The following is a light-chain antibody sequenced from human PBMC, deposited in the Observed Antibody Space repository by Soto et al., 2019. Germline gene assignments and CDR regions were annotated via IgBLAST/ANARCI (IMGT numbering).Light chain of an antibody. Sequence: QSALTQPASVSGSPGQSITISCTGTSSDVGGYNYVSWYQQHPGKAPKLMIYDVSNRPSEVSNRFSGSKSGNTASLTISGLQAEDEVDYYCSSYTSSSTLLYVFGTGTKLTVL. CDR2: DVS. V-gene: IGLV2-14*01. CDR1: SSDVGGYNY. J-gene: IGLJ1*01. CDR3: SSYTSSSTLLYV.